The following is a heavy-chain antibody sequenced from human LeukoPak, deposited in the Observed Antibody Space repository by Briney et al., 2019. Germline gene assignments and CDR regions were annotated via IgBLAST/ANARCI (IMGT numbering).Heavy chain of an antibody. CDR1: GYTFTGYY. Sequence: GASVKVSCKASGYTFTGYYMHWVRQAPGQGLEWMGWISAYNGNTNYAQKLQGRVTMTTDTSTSTAYMELRSLRSDDTAVYYCARVQAYYYDSSGYPGDYWGQGTLVTVSS. V-gene: IGHV1-18*04. J-gene: IGHJ4*02. CDR3: ARVQAYYYDSSGYPGDY. D-gene: IGHD3-22*01. CDR2: ISAYNGNT.